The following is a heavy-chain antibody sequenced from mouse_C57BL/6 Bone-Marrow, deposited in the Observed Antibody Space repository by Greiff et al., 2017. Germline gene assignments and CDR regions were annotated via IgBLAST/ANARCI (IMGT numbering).Heavy chain of an antibody. D-gene: IGHD2-3*01. CDR1: GFNIKNTY. CDR2: IDPANGNT. CDR3: GHDGYFDV. J-gene: IGHJ1*03. Sequence: VQLQQPVAELVRPGASVKLSCTASGFNIKNTYMPWVKQRPEQGLEWIGRIDPANGNTKYDPKFQGKATITADTSSNTAYLQLSSLTSEDTAIYNCGHDGYFDVWGRGTAVTVSA. V-gene: IGHV14-3*01.